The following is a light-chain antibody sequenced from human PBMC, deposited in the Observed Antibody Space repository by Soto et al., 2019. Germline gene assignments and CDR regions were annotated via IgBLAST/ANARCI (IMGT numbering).Light chain of an antibody. J-gene: IGKJ1*01. V-gene: IGKV3-15*01. CDR3: QQYNNWPSL. CDR1: QSVSSN. Sequence: EIIMAQSPATLSVSPGERATLSCRASQSVSSNLAWYQQKPGQAPRLLIYGASTRATGIPARFSGSGSGTEFTLTISSLQSEDFAVYHCQQYNNWPSLFGQGTRWIS. CDR2: GAS.